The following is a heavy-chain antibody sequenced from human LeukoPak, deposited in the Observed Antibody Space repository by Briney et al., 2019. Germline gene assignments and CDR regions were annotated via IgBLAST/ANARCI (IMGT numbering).Heavy chain of an antibody. CDR2: ISYDASNK. J-gene: IGHJ4*02. CDR3: AKDLPSSGY. Sequence: GGTLRLSCAASGFTFSSYGMSWVGQAPGKGLEWVAGISYDASNKKYADSVKGRFTISRDNSKNSLYLQMNSLRAEDTAVYYCAKDLPSSGYWGQGTLVTVSS. D-gene: IGHD6-19*01. V-gene: IGHV3-30*18. CDR1: GFTFSSYG.